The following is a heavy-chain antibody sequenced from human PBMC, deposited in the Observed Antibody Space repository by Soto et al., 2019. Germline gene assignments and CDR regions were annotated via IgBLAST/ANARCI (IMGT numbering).Heavy chain of an antibody. CDR1: GFTFSSYD. Sequence: GGSLRLSCAASGFTFSSYDMHWVRQAPGKGLEWVSAIGTAGDTYYPGSVKGGFTISSENAKNSLYFQVNSMRAGDTAVDYCGKYIELPAVASGMDVWGQGTTVTVSS. CDR2: IGTAGDT. CDR3: GKYIELPAVASGMDV. D-gene: IGHD2-2*01. V-gene: IGHV3-13*01. J-gene: IGHJ6*02.